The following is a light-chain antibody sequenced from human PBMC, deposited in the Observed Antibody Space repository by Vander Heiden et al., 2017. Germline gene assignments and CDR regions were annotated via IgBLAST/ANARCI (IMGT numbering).Light chain of an antibody. J-gene: IGKJ1*01. Sequence: DIQMTQSPSSLSASVGDRVTITCRASQSISSYLNWYQQKPGKAPKLLIYAASSLQSGVPSRFSGSGSGTDFTLTISSLQPEDFATYYGQHRKFGQGTKVEIK. V-gene: IGKV1-39*01. CDR3: QHRK. CDR2: AAS. CDR1: QSISSY.